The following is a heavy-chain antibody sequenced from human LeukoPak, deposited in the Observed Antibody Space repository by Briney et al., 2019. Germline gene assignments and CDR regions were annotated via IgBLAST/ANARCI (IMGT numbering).Heavy chain of an antibody. D-gene: IGHD3-3*01. V-gene: IGHV3-23*01. CDR3: AKVEWPFVDFWSGGHFDY. CDR1: GFTFSSYA. CDR2: ISGSGGST. J-gene: IGHJ4*02. Sequence: PGGSLRLSCAASGFTFSSYAMSWVRQAPGKGLEWVSAISGSGGSTYYADSVKGRFTISRDNSKNTLYLQMNSLRAEDTAVYYCAKVEWPFVDFWSGGHFDYWGQGTLVTVSS.